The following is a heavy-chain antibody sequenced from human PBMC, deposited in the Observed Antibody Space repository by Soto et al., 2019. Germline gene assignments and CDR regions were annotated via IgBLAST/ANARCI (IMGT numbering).Heavy chain of an antibody. CDR1: GGTFSSYA. V-gene: IGHV1-69*13. D-gene: IGHD3-9*01. J-gene: IGHJ6*02. CDR2: IIPIFGTA. Sequence: SVKVSCKASGGTFSSYAISWVRQAPGQGLEWMGGIIPIFGTANYAQKFQGRVTITADESTSTAYMELSSLRSEDTAVYYCARGYYDILTGYRVENYYYYGMDVWG. CDR3: ARGYYDILTGYRVENYYYYGMDV.